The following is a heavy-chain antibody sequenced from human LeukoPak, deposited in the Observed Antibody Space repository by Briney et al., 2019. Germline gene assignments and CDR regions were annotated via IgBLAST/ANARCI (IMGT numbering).Heavy chain of an antibody. D-gene: IGHD3-9*01. CDR3: ARDSDWDDAFDI. CDR2: ISSSSSYI. CDR1: GFTFSSYS. J-gene: IGHJ3*02. Sequence: GGSLRLXCAASGFTFSSYSMNWVRQAPGKVLEWVSSISSSSSYIYYADSVKGRFTISRDNAKNSLYLQMNSLRAEDTAVYYCARDSDWDDAFDIWGQGTMVTVSS. V-gene: IGHV3-21*01.